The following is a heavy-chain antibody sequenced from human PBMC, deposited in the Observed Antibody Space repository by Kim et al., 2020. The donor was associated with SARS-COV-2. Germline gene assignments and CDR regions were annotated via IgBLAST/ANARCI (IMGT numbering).Heavy chain of an antibody. V-gene: IGHV4-39*07. CDR2: IYYSGST. D-gene: IGHD3-16*02. CDR3: ARDLADYVWGSYRSIDRAAFDI. CDR1: GGSISSSSYY. J-gene: IGHJ3*02. Sequence: SETLSLTCTVSGGSISSSSYYWGWIRQPPGKGLEWIGSIYYSGSTYYNPSLKSRVTISVDTSKNQFSLKLSSVTAADTAVYYCARDLADYVWGSYRSIDRAAFDIWGQGTMVTVSS.